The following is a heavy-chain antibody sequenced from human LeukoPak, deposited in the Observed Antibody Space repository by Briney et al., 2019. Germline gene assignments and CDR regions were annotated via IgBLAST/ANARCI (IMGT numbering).Heavy chain of an antibody. CDR3: AKDRWRDGSSSFDN. D-gene: IGHD6-6*01. CDR1: GYRFTSYG. Sequence: ASVKVSCKSSGYRFTSYGISWVRQAPGQGLEWMGWISTYNGNSNYAQKLQGRVTMTTDTSTSTAYMELRSLRSDDTAMYYCAKDRWRDGSSSFDNWGQGTLVTVSS. J-gene: IGHJ4*02. V-gene: IGHV1-18*01. CDR2: ISTYNGNS.